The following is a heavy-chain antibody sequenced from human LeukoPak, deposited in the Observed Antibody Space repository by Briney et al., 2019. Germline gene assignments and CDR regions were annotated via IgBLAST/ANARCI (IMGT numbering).Heavy chain of an antibody. CDR2: IYPQDSDI. CDR3: ARGDYGDYSWFDP. D-gene: IGHD4-17*01. Sequence: GESLKISCKGSGYSFTSYWIAWVRQMPGKGLEWMGIIYPQDSDIRYSPPFQGQVTISADKSISTAYLQWSSLKASDTAMYYCARGDYGDYSWFDPWGQGTLVTASS. V-gene: IGHV5-51*01. CDR1: GYSFTSYW. J-gene: IGHJ5*02.